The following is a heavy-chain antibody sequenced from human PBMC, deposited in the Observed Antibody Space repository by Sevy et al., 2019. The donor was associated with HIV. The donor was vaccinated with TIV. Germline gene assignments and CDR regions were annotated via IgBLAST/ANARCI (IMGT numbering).Heavy chain of an antibody. CDR1: GFTFGEYS. CDR2: IRSEVYGGTT. D-gene: IGHD4-17*01. CDR3: TRGRRVYADYGLDY. Sequence: GGSLRLSCTASGFTFGEYSMSWFRQAPGKGLEWVSFIRSEVYGGTTEYAASVKGRFTISRDDSKSIAYLQMSSLKTEDTAVYYCTRGRRVYADYGLDYWGQGTLVTVSS. J-gene: IGHJ4*02. V-gene: IGHV3-49*03.